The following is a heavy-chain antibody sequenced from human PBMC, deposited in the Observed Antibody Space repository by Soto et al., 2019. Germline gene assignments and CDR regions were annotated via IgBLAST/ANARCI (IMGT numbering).Heavy chain of an antibody. Sequence: EVQVVESGGGWVQPGGSLRLSCAASGFTFSNFWMSWVRQAPGKGLEWVANIKEDGSETYSVDSVKGRFTISRDNAKNSLYLQMNSLRAEDTAVYYCARGGSHTSDSWGQGTLVIVSS. J-gene: IGHJ4*02. V-gene: IGHV3-7*04. CDR2: IKEDGSET. CDR1: GFTFSNFW. CDR3: ARGGSHTSDS.